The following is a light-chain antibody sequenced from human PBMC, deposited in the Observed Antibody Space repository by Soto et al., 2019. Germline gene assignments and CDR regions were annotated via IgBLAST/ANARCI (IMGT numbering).Light chain of an antibody. J-gene: IGKJ1*01. CDR2: GAS. CDR3: QQYNNWPRT. Sequence: EIMMTQSPATLSVSPWEGATLSCRASQSVNSNLAWYQQKPGQAPRLLIYGASTRATGIPARFGGSGSGTEFTLTISSLQSEDFAVYYCQQYNNWPRTFGQGTKV. CDR1: QSVNSN. V-gene: IGKV3-15*01.